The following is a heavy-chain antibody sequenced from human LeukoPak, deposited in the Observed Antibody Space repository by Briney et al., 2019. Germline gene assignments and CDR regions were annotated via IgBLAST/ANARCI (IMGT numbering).Heavy chain of an antibody. CDR2: IYYSGST. Sequence: SETLSLTCTVSGGSISSYYWSWIRQPPGKGLEWIGYIYYSGSTNYNPSLKSRVTISVDTSKNQFSLKLSSVTAADTAVYYCARVSGDYFYYYGMDVWGQGTTVTVSS. CDR3: ARVSGDYFYYYGMDV. CDR1: GGSISSYY. D-gene: IGHD4-17*01. V-gene: IGHV4-59*01. J-gene: IGHJ6*02.